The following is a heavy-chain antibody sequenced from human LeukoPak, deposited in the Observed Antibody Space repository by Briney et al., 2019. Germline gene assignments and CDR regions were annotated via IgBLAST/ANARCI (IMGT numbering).Heavy chain of an antibody. V-gene: IGHV3-30*03. J-gene: IGHJ4*02. CDR1: GFTFSSYG. CDR2: ISYDGSNK. D-gene: IGHD2-2*01. CDR3: ARAGTGEVVVPPGFY. Sequence: GGSLRLSCAASGFTFSSYGMHWVRQAPGKGLEWVAVISYDGSNKYYTDSVKGRFTISRDNSKNTLYLQMNSLRAEETAVYYCARAGTGEVVVPPGFYWGQGTLVTVSS.